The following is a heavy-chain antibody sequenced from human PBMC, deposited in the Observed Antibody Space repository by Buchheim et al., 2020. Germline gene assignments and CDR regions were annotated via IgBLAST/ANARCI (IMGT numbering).Heavy chain of an antibody. J-gene: IGHJ4*02. CDR2: TYYRSKWQY. CDR1: GDSVSSSTAA. D-gene: IGHD6-19*01. Sequence: QVQLQQSGPGLVKPSQTLSLTCVISGDSVSSSTAAWNWIRQSQSRGLEWLGRTYYRSKWQYDYAASVQSRIFIDPGTSKNQFSLQLNSVTPEDTAVYYCARGSYYSDWSWGQGTL. V-gene: IGHV6-1*01. CDR3: ARGSYYSDWS.